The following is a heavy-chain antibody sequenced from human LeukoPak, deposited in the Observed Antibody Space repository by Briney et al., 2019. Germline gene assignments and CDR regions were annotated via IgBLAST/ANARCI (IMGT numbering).Heavy chain of an antibody. V-gene: IGHV4-61*02. CDR2: IYFNGKS. Sequence: SQTLSLTCSVSGDSISSGIYYWSWIRQPAGKGLEWIGRIYFNGKSNHNPSLKSRVSLSIDTSKNQFSLKVTPVTAADTGIYYCAREGGGYYENWFDPWGQGTLVTVSS. CDR1: GDSISSGIYY. D-gene: IGHD1-26*01. J-gene: IGHJ5*02. CDR3: AREGGGYYENWFDP.